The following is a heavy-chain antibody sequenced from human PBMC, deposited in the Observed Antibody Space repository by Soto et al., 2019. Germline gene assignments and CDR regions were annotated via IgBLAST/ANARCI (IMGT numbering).Heavy chain of an antibody. Sequence: GGSLRISCAASGFTFSSYWMHWVRQAPGKGLVWVSRINSSGSSTSYADSVKGRFTISRDTANNMLFLQMNRLRAEDTAIYYCTKDSHWAIISPTHDYWGQGTLVTVSS. CDR3: TKDSHWAIISPTHDY. D-gene: IGHD2-2*01. CDR1: GFTFSSYW. J-gene: IGHJ4*02. V-gene: IGHV3-74*01. CDR2: INSSGSST.